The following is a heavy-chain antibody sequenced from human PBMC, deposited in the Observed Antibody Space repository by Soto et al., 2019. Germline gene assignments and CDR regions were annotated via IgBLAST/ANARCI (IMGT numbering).Heavy chain of an antibody. CDR2: IYYSGSA. J-gene: IGHJ4*02. CDR1: GASISSFY. CDR3: ARTRTDYQDY. Sequence: SETLSLTCAVSGASISSFYWSWIRQPPGKGLEWIGYIYYSGSATYNTSLKSRVTISVDTSKNQFSLRLSSVTAADTAVYYCARTRTDYQDYWGQGTLVTVSS. D-gene: IGHD4-17*01. V-gene: IGHV4-59*01.